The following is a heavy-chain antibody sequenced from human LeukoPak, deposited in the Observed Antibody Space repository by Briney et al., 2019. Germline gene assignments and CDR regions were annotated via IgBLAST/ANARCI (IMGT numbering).Heavy chain of an antibody. CDR2: INPNSGGT. CDR1: GYTITCYY. D-gene: IGHD1-7*01. J-gene: IGHJ4*02. V-gene: IGHV1-2*02. CDR3: ARELELAAFDY. Sequence: ASVKVSCKASGYTITCYYMHWVRQAPGQGLEWMGWINPNSGGTNYAQKFQGRVTMTRDTSISTAYMELSRLRSDDTAVYYCARELELAAFDYWGQGTLVTVSS.